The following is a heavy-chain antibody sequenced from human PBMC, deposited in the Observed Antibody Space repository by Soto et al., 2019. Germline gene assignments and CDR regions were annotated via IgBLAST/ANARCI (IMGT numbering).Heavy chain of an antibody. V-gene: IGHV3-72*01. D-gene: IGHD6-13*01. J-gene: IGHJ3*02. CDR2: IRNRANDYTT. Sequence: GGSLRLSCASSGLTFSDHYMDWVRQAPGKGLEWVGRIRNRANDYTTEYAASVRGRFTISSDDSKNSLFLEMNALKTEDTAIYFCTRVRSSSWGVDDCDMWGQGTMVTVSS. CDR1: GLTFSDHY. CDR3: TRVRSSSWGVDDCDM.